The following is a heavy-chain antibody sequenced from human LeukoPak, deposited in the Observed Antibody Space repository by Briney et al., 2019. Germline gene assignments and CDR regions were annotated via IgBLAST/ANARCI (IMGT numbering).Heavy chain of an antibody. J-gene: IGHJ6*03. CDR3: ARDLLLWFGESGLMDYYYYMDV. CDR1: GYTLTELS. CDR2: FDPEKGET. D-gene: IGHD3-10*01. V-gene: IGHV1-24*01. Sequence: SVKVSCKVSGYTLTELSMHWVRQAPGKGFEWMGRFDPEKGETIYAQKFQGRVTMTEDTSTDTAYMELSSLRSEDTAVYYCARDLLLWFGESGLMDYYYYMDVWGKGTTVTVSS.